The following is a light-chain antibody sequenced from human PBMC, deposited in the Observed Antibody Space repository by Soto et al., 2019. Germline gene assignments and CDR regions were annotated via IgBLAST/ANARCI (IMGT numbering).Light chain of an antibody. CDR2: GAS. Sequence: EIVLAPAPVTLSFSPGEIAPLSLRGSQSVHNNYLGWYQQKPGPAPRLLIYGASSRATGIPVRFSGSGSGTDFTLTISRLEPEDFAVYYCQRYGTSTPFGQGTRWIL. J-gene: IGKJ1*01. CDR1: QSVHNNY. CDR3: QRYGTSTP. V-gene: IGKV3-20*01.